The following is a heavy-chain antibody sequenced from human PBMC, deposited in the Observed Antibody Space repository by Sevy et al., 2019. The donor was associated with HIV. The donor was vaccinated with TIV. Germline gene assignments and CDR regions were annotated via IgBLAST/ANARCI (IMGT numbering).Heavy chain of an antibody. J-gene: IGHJ4*02. CDR2: ISWDGGST. V-gene: IGHV3-43*01. CDR1: GFTFDDYT. Sequence: GGSLRLSCAASGFTFDDYTMHWVRQAPGKGLEWVSLISWDGGSTYYADSVKGRFTISRDNSKNSLYLQMNSLGTEDTALYYCAKMARGWYYFDYWGQGTLVTVSS. D-gene: IGHD6-19*01. CDR3: AKMARGWYYFDY.